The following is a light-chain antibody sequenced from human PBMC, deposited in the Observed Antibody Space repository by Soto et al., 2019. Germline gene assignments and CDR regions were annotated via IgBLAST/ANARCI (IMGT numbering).Light chain of an antibody. V-gene: IGKV1-33*01. CDR2: DAS. J-gene: IGKJ5*01. CDR3: QQYENLPT. CDR1: QNINND. Sequence: DIQMTQSPSSLSASVGDRVTITCQASQNINNDLNWYQQKPGRAPKLLIYDASNLEAGVPSRIRGGGSGTDFTFTISRLQPEDIATDYCQQYENLPTFGQGTRLEIK.